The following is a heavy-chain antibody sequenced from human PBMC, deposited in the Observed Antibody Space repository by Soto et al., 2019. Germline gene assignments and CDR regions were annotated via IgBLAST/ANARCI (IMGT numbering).Heavy chain of an antibody. D-gene: IGHD5-12*01. Sequence: SETLSLTCAVSGASIRNNNWWSWVRQPPGKGLEWIGEIYHRGNTNYNASPKSRVTISVDKSGNQFSLNLNSVSAADTAVYYCVRQPEGGYFFDYWGQGALVTVSS. CDR1: GASIRNNNW. V-gene: IGHV4-4*02. J-gene: IGHJ4*02. CDR3: VRQPEGGYFFDY. CDR2: IYHRGNT.